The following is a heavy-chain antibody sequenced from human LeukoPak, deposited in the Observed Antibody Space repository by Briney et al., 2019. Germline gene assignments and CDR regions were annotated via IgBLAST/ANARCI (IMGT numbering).Heavy chain of an antibody. Sequence: TGGSLTLSCAASGFTFRSYWMHWVRQAPGKGLVWVSRVKSDGSVTNYADSVKGRFTISRDNAKNTLYLQMNSLRAEDTAVYYCAMFSYVSGTTISWGQGTLVTVSS. J-gene: IGHJ4*02. V-gene: IGHV3-74*01. CDR1: GFTFRSYW. CDR3: AMFSYVSGTTIS. D-gene: IGHD1-20*01. CDR2: VKSDGSVT.